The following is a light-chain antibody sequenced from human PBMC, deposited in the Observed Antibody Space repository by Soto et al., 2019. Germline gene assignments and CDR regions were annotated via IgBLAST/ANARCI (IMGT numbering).Light chain of an antibody. J-gene: IGKJ1*01. CDR2: CAS. CDR1: QSISSY. CDR3: QQSYSTPRS. Sequence: DIQMTQSPSSLSASVGDRVTITCRASQSISSYLNWYRQRPGKAPKLLIYCASSLQSGVPSRVSGSGYGTDFTLTITSLQHEDFATYYCQQSYSTPRSFGQGTKVEIK. V-gene: IGKV1-39*01.